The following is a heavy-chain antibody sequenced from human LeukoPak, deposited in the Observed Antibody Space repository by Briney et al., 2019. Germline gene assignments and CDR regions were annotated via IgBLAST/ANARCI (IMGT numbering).Heavy chain of an antibody. J-gene: IGHJ4*02. CDR3: ATDPTHYDILTGYYKSIDY. Sequence: ASVKVSCKASGYTFTGYYMHWVRQAPGQGLEWMGWINPNSGGTNYAQKFQDRVTMTRDTSISTAYMELSRLRSDDTAVYYCATDPTHYDILTGYYKSIDYWGQGTLVTVSS. V-gene: IGHV1-2*02. D-gene: IGHD3-9*01. CDR2: INPNSGGT. CDR1: GYTFTGYY.